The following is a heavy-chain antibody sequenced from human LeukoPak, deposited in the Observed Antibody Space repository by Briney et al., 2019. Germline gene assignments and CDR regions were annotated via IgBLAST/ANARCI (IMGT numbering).Heavy chain of an antibody. CDR3: ARLNSGYDYFDY. CDR2: INPDSGGT. Sequence: ASVKVSCKASGYTFTGFYMHWVRQAPGQGLEWMGWINPDSGGTNYAQKFQGRVTVTRDTSISTAYMELSRLTSDDTAVCYCARLNSGYDYFDYWGQGTLVTVSS. V-gene: IGHV1-2*02. J-gene: IGHJ4*02. CDR1: GYTFTGFY. D-gene: IGHD5-12*01.